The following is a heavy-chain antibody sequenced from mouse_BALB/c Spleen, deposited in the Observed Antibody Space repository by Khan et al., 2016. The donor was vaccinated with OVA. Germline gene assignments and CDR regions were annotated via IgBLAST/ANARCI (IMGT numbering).Heavy chain of an antibody. CDR2: INSNGGTS. D-gene: IGHD2-14*01. CDR1: EFTFSGYG. V-gene: IGHV5-6-3*01. J-gene: IGHJ1*01. CDR3: ERIVYRYDEGYWYFDV. Sequence: EVELVESGGGLVQPGGSLKLSCAASEFTFSGYGMSWVRQTPDKMLELVVTINSNGGTSYYPDSVKGRFTISRDNAKNNLHLQLSSLKSEDTAMYCCERIVYRYDEGYWYFDVWGAGTPVTVSS.